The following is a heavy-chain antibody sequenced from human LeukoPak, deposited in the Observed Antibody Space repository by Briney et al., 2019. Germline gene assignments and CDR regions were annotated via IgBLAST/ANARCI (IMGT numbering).Heavy chain of an antibody. D-gene: IGHD3-22*01. CDR2: IYHSGST. CDR3: ASTMIVVVIGYFQH. V-gene: IGHV4-4*02. CDR1: GGSINTDNW. Sequence: PSETLSLTCAVSGGSINTDNWWTWVRQPPGKGLEWIGEIYHSGSTNYNPSLKSRVTISVDKSKNQFSLKLSSVTAADTAVYYCASTMIVVVIGYFQHWGQGTLVTVSS. J-gene: IGHJ1*01.